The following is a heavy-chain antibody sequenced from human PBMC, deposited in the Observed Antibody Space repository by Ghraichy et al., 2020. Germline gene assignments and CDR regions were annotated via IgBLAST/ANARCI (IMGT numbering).Heavy chain of an antibody. CDR1: GFTFSSYA. J-gene: IGHJ4*02. CDR2: ISGSNT. Sequence: LSLTCAASGFTFSSYAMSWVRQAPGKGLEWVSGISGSNTYYADSVKGRFTISRDNSKNTLYLQMNSLRAEDTAVYYCAKESRSSSWYGDYWGQGTLVTVSS. CDR3: AKESRSSSWYGDY. V-gene: IGHV3-23*01. D-gene: IGHD6-13*01.